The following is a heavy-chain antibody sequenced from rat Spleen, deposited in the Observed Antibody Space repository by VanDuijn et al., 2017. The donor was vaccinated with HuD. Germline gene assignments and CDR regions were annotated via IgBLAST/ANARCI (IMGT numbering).Heavy chain of an antibody. J-gene: IGHJ4*01. Sequence: EVQLVESGGGAVQPGRSMKLSCAASGLSFSNYNMAWVRQAPKKGLEWVAYISYDGTATYYRDSVKGRFTLSRDNAKSTLYLQMNSLRSEDTATYYCARHYGGYSEYVMDAWGQGASVTVSS. CDR3: ARHYGGYSEYVMDA. D-gene: IGHD1-11*01. CDR1: GLSFSNYN. V-gene: IGHV5-22*01. CDR2: ISYDGTAT.